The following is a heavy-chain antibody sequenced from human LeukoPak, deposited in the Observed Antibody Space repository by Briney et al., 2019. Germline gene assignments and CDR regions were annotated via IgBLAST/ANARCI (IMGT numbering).Heavy chain of an antibody. CDR3: ASVRYYDSSGYYTLFDY. J-gene: IGHJ4*02. D-gene: IGHD3-22*01. CDR2: ISAYNGNT. CDR1: GYTFTSYD. V-gene: IGHV1-18*01. Sequence: ASVKVSCKASGYTFTSYDINWVRQATGQGLEWMGWISAYNGNTNYAQKLQGRVTLTTDTSTSTAYMELRSLRSDNTAVYYCASVRYYDSSGYYTLFDYWGQGTLVTVSS.